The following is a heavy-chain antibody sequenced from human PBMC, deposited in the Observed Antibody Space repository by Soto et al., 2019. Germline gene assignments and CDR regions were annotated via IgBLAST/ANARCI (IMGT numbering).Heavy chain of an antibody. Sequence: QVQLVESGGGLVQPGRSLRLSCAASGFTFSSYGMHWVRQAPGKGLEWVAVIWCDGSNIYYADSVKGRFTISRDNSKNKLYLQMNMLRAGDEDVSYCARVAASVLGTVDWYFDLWGRGTLVTVSS. CDR3: ARVAASVLGTVDWYFDL. J-gene: IGHJ2*01. V-gene: IGHV3-33*01. D-gene: IGHD6-25*01. CDR2: IWCDGSNI. CDR1: GFTFSSYG.